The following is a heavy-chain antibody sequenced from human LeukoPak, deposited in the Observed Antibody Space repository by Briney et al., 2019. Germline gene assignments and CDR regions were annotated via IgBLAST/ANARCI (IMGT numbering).Heavy chain of an antibody. D-gene: IGHD5-24*01. CDR3: ARDFMATITDY. CDR1: GFTVSDNY. V-gene: IGHV3-66*01. Sequence: GGSLRLSCAASGFTVSDNYMSWVRQAPGKGLEWVSVIYSGGSTYYADSVKGRFTISRDNSKNTLYLQMNSLRAEDTAVYYCARDFMATITDYWGQGTLVAVSS. CDR2: IYSGGST. J-gene: IGHJ4*02.